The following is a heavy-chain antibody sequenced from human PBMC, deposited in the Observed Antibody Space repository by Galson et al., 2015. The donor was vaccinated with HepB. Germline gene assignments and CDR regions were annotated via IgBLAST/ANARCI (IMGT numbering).Heavy chain of an antibody. V-gene: IGHV3-30*18. D-gene: IGHD3-22*01. CDR1: GFSFSNHA. CDR2: ISYDGSFR. Sequence: SLRLSCASSGFSFSNHAIHWVRQAPGKGLEWMAVISYDGSFRYYSESVKGRFTVSRDPSRSILYLQMNSLRVDDTAVYYCAKGGPGRIGRMINRSLGFAPWGQGTLVIVSS. J-gene: IGHJ5*02. CDR3: AKGGPGRIGRMINRSLGFAP.